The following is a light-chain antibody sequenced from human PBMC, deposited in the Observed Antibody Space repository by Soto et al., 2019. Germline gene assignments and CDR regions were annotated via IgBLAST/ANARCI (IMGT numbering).Light chain of an antibody. J-gene: IGKJ5*01. V-gene: IGKV1-9*01. CDR1: ETINNW. CDR2: AAS. Sequence: LTQSPATLSASVGDRVTITCRASETINNWLAWYQQKPGKAPKLLIYAASTLQSGVPSRFSGSGSGTDVTLTISSLQPEDSATYYCQQLNGYPITFGQGTRLEI. CDR3: QQLNGYPIT.